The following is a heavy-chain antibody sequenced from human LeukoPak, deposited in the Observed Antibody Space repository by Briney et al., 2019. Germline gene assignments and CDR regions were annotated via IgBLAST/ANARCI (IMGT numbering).Heavy chain of an antibody. CDR3: CAVVAALPR. D-gene: IGHD2-15*01. V-gene: IGHV3-74*01. J-gene: IGHJ4*02. CDR1: GFTFSTNW. Sequence: GGSLRLSCAASGFTFSTNWMHWVCQAPGKGPVWVSRINGDGSTTTYADSVKGRFTISRDNAKNALYLQMNSLRAEDTAVYYCCAVVAALPRWGQGALVTVSS. CDR2: INGDGSTT.